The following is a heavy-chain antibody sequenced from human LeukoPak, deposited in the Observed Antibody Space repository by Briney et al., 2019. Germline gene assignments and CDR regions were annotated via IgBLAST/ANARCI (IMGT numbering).Heavy chain of an antibody. CDR2: IFGSGGST. CDR3: AKTTTGYSSGRFPGWPVDY. V-gene: IGHV3-23*01. CDR1: GFTFSSYA. Sequence: PGGSLRLSCAASGFTFSSYAMYWVRQGPGKGLEKVSGIFGSGGSTHYADSVKGRFTISRDNSKNTVYLQMNSLRAEDTAVYYCAKTTTGYSSGRFPGWPVDYWGQGTLVTVSS. D-gene: IGHD6-19*01. J-gene: IGHJ4*02.